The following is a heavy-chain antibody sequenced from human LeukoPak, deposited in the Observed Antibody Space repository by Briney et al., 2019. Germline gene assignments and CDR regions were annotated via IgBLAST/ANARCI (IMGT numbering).Heavy chain of an antibody. V-gene: IGHV3-23*01. CDR2: ISDSGGNT. D-gene: IGHD5-12*01. CDR3: ATDVGRYRGSPFDY. J-gene: IGHJ4*02. Sequence: GGSLRLSCAASGFTFSSYAMSWVRQAPGKGLEWVSTISDSGGNTYYADSVKGRFTISRDNSKNTLYLQMNSLRAEDTAVYYCATDVGRYRGSPFDYWGQGILVTVSS. CDR1: GFTFSSYA.